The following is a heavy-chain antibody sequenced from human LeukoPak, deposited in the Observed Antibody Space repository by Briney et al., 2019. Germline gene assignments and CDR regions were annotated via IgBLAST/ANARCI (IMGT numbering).Heavy chain of an antibody. J-gene: IGHJ5*02. Sequence: PSETLSLTCTVSGGSISSYYWSWIRQPPGKGLEWIGYIYYSGSTNYNPSLKSRVTMSVDTSKNQFSLKLSSVTAADTAVYYCGAAYYDSWFDPWGQGTLVTVSS. D-gene: IGHD3-22*01. CDR3: GAAYYDSWFDP. CDR1: GGSISSYY. V-gene: IGHV4-59*01. CDR2: IYYSGST.